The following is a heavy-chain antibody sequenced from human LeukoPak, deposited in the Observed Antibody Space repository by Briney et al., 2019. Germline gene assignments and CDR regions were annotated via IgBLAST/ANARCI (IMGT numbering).Heavy chain of an antibody. CDR2: IYYSGST. V-gene: IGHV4-59*01. D-gene: IGHD2-21*02. CDR3: AREGRMVVTNVDAFDI. CDR1: GGSISSYY. Sequence: SETLSLTCTVSGGSISSYYWSWIRQPPGKGLGWIGYIYYSGSTNYNPSLKSRVTISVDTSKNQFSLKLSSVTAADTAVYYCAREGRMVVTNVDAFDIWGQGTMVTVSS. J-gene: IGHJ3*02.